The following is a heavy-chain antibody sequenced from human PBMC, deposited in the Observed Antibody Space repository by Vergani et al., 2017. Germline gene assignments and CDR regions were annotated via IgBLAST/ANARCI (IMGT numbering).Heavy chain of an antibody. CDR1: GGSFTSYH. CDR2: IDHTGRP. CDR3: ARVNTETNGHLYYYYDMDV. J-gene: IGHJ6*02. D-gene: IGHD4-11*01. V-gene: IGHV4-34*01. Sequence: QVQLQQWGGGLLKPSETLSLTCVVNGGSFTSYHWTWIRQSPGEGLEWVGDIDHTGRPEYNPSLKSRLTMSVDKSRNQFSLTLNSVTATETAIYFCARVNTETNGHLYYYYDMDVWGQGTAVTVS.